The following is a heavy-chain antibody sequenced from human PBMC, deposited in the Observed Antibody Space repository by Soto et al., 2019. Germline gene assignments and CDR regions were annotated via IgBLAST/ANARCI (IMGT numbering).Heavy chain of an antibody. CDR3: ASADYGDSHFYYYGMDV. V-gene: IGHV1-18*04. Sequence: GASVKVSCKASGYTFTSYGISWVRQAPGQGLEWVGWISAYNGNTNYVQKLQGRVTMTTDTSTSTAYMELRSLRSDDTAVYYCASADYGDSHFYYYGMDVWGQGTTVTVSS. CDR1: GYTFTSYG. J-gene: IGHJ6*02. D-gene: IGHD4-17*01. CDR2: ISAYNGNT.